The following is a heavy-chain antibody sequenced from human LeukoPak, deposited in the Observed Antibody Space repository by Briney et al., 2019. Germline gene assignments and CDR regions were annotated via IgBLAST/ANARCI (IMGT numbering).Heavy chain of an antibody. Sequence: ASVTVSFTASGYTFTSYGISWVRQAPGQGLEWMGWISAYNGNTNYAQKLQGRVTMTTDTSTSTAYMELRSLRSDDTAVYYCARAVYCSSTSCYPRLADWFDPWGQGTLVTVSS. CDR3: ARAVYCSSTSCYPRLADWFDP. J-gene: IGHJ5*02. CDR1: GYTFTSYG. D-gene: IGHD2-2*01. CDR2: ISAYNGNT. V-gene: IGHV1-18*01.